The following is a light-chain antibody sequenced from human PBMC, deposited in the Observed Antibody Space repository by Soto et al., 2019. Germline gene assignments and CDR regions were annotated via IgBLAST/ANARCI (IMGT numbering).Light chain of an antibody. CDR2: GAS. CDR1: QPISRY. CDR3: QQYYNRPRT. V-gene: IGKV3-15*01. Sequence: DILMTQSPATLSASPGHGATLSCRASQPISRYLAWYQQKPGQAPKLLIYGASTRDTGVPARFSGGGSGTEFTLTISSLQPEDFATYYCQQYYNRPRTFGQGTKVEIK. J-gene: IGKJ1*01.